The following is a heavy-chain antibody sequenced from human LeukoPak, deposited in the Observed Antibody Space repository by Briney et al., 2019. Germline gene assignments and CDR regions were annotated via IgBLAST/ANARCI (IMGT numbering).Heavy chain of an antibody. CDR3: ARGPKGFLEWFDY. CDR2: IYYSGST. CDR1: GGSISRGDYY. V-gene: IGHV4-30-4*08. J-gene: IGHJ4*02. Sequence: PSQTLSLTCTVSGGSISRGDYYWSWIRQPPGKGLEWIGYIYYSGSTYYNPSLKRRVTISVDTSKNQFSLKLSSVTAADTAVYYCARGPKGFLEWFDYWGQGTLVTVSS. D-gene: IGHD3-3*01.